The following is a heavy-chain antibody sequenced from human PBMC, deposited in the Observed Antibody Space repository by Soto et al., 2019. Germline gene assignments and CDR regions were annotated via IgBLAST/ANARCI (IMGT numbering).Heavy chain of an antibody. J-gene: IGHJ4*02. CDR1: GGSFSGYY. CDR3: ARRGPMRVVVNRPFDY. CDR2: INHSGST. V-gene: IGHV4-34*01. D-gene: IGHD3-22*01. Sequence: SETLSLTCAVYGGSFSGYYWSWIRHPPGKGLEWIGEINHSGSTNYNPSLKSRVTISVDTSKNQFSLKLSSVTAADTAVYYCARRGPMRVVVNRPFDYWGQGTLVTVSS.